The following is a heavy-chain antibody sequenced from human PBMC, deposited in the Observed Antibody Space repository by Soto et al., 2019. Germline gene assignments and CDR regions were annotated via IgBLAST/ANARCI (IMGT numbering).Heavy chain of an antibody. CDR3: AREREYSMVRGVMRYFDL. D-gene: IGHD3-10*01. Sequence: SETLSLTCTVSGGSVSSGSYYWSWIRQPPGKGLEWIGYIYYSGSTNYNPSLTSRVTISVDTSKNQFSLKLSSVTAADTAVYYCAREREYSMVRGVMRYFDLWGRGTLVTVSS. J-gene: IGHJ2*01. CDR1: GGSVSSGSYY. V-gene: IGHV4-61*01. CDR2: IYYSGST.